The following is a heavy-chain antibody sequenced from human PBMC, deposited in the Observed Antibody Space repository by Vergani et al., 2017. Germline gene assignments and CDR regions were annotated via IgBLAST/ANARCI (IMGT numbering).Heavy chain of an antibody. CDR1: GFTFSSYG. J-gene: IGHJ5*02. CDR2: ISWNSGSI. V-gene: IGHV3-9*01. CDR3: AKDTEGAINGFDP. D-gene: IGHD1-26*01. Sequence: VQLVESGGGVVQPGRSLRLSCAASGFTFSSYGMHWVRQAPGKGLEWVSGISWNSGSIGYADSVKGRFTISRDNAKNSLYLQMNSLRAEDTALYYCAKDTEGAINGFDPWGQGTLVTVSS.